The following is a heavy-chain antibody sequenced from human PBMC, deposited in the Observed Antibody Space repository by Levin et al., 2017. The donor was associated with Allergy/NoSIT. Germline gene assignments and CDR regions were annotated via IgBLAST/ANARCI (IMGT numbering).Heavy chain of an antibody. J-gene: IGHJ6*02. CDR3: ARVGDRIVVVPAAIPDYGDYGPYYYYYGMDV. Sequence: ASVKVSCKASGYTFTGYYMHWVRQAPGQGLEWMGWINPNSGGTNYAQKFQGRVTMTRDTSISTAYMELSRLRSDDTAVYYCARVGDRIVVVPAAIPDYGDYGPYYYYYGMDVWGQGTTVTVSS. D-gene: IGHD2-2*01. CDR2: INPNSGGT. CDR1: GYTFTGYY. V-gene: IGHV1-2*02.